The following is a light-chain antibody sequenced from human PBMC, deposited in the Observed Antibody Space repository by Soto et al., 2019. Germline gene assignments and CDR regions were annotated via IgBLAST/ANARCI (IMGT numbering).Light chain of an antibody. CDR3: QQYQTFWT. Sequence: DIQMTQSPSTLSASVGDRVTITCRASQSISSWLAWYQQKPGKAPKLLIYDASSLESGVPSRFSGSGSGTEFTLTISSLQPDDYATYYCQQYQTFWTFGQGTRLEI. CDR2: DAS. CDR1: QSISSW. V-gene: IGKV1-5*01. J-gene: IGKJ5*01.